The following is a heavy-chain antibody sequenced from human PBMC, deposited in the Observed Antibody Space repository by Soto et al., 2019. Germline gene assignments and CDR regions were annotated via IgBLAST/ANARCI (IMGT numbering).Heavy chain of an antibody. Sequence: EVQLVESGGGLVKPGGSLRLSCAASGFTFSSYSMNWVRQAPGKGLEWVSSISSSSSYIYYADSEKGRFTISRDNAKNSLYLQMNSLRAEDTAVYYCARTAFQSEYWYFDLWGRGTLVTVSS. CDR3: ARTAFQSEYWYFDL. V-gene: IGHV3-21*01. J-gene: IGHJ2*01. CDR2: ISSSSSYI. CDR1: GFTFSSYS.